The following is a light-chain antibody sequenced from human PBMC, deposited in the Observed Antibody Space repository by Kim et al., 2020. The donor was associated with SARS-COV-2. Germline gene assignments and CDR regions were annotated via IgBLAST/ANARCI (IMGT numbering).Light chain of an antibody. J-gene: IGKJ4*01. CDR1: QGISSY. V-gene: IGKV1-8*01. Sequence: SSTGDRVTITCRASQGISSYLAWYQQKPGKAPKLLIYAASTLQSGVPSRFSGSGSGTDFTLTISCLQSEDFATYYCQQYYSYPLTFGGGTKVDIK. CDR3: QQYYSYPLT. CDR2: AAS.